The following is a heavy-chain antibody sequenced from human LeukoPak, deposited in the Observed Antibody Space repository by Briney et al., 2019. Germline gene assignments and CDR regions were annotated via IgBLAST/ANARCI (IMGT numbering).Heavy chain of an antibody. J-gene: IGHJ4*02. CDR3: ASLSTDTDGDYDY. CDR1: GGTFSSYA. Sequence: ASVKVSCKASGGTFSSYAISWVRQAPGQGLEWMGRIIPILGIANYAQKFQGRVTITADKSTSTAYMELSSLRSEDTAVYYCASLSTDTDGDYDYRGQGTLVTVSS. V-gene: IGHV1-69*04. CDR2: IIPILGIA. D-gene: IGHD4-17*01.